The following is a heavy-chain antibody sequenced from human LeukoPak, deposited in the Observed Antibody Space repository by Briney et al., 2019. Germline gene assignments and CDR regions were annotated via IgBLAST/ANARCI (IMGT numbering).Heavy chain of an antibody. J-gene: IGHJ3*02. D-gene: IGHD4-11*01. CDR2: IIPIFGTA. V-gene: IGHV1-69*05. Sequence: SVKVSCKASGGTFSSYAISWVRQAPGQGLEWVGGIIPIFGTANYAQKIQGRVTITTDESTSTAYMELSSLRSEDTAVYYCARVTVTKRNAFDIWGQGTTVTASS. CDR1: GGTFSSYA. CDR3: ARVTVTKRNAFDI.